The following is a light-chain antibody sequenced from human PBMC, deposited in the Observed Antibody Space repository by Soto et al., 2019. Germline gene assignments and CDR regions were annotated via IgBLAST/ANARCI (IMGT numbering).Light chain of an antibody. Sequence: EVVLTQSPGTLSLSPGERATLSCRASLSVSKNYLAWYQQKPGQAPRLLIYAASSRATGIPDRFSGGGSGTAFTLTIGRLEPEDFAVYYCQQYGSAPRTFGQGTKVEVK. CDR3: QQYGSAPRT. V-gene: IGKV3-20*01. J-gene: IGKJ1*01. CDR1: LSVSKNY. CDR2: AAS.